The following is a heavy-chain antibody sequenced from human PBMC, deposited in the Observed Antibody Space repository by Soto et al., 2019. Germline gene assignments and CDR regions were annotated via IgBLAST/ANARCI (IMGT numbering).Heavy chain of an antibody. CDR1: GFTFDDYS. V-gene: IGHV3-48*01. D-gene: IGHD4-17*01. CDR2: ISSSSSMI. J-gene: IGHJ5*02. CDR3: ARDERTVTTFGFDP. Sequence: GGSLRLSCAASGFTFDDYSMTWVRQAPGKGLEWVSFISSSSSMIYYAGSVKGRFTIFRDNAKNSLYLQMNSLRAEDTGVYYCARDERTVTTFGFDPWGQGTLVTVSS.